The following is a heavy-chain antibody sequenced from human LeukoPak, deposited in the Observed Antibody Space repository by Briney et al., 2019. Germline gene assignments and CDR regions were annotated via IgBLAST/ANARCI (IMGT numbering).Heavy chain of an antibody. Sequence: GRSLRLSCAASGFSFDDYTMHWVRQGPGQGLEWVSLISWDGSSTNYADSVKGRFTISRDNSENSLYLQMESLRTEDTAFYFCAKDGALYSGSPGSLDYWGQGTLVTVSS. CDR2: ISWDGSST. D-gene: IGHD1-26*01. CDR1: GFSFDDYT. CDR3: AKDGALYSGSPGSLDY. J-gene: IGHJ4*02. V-gene: IGHV3-43*01.